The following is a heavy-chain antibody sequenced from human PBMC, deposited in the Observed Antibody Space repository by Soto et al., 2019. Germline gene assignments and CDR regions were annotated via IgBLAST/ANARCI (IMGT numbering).Heavy chain of an antibody. V-gene: IGHV3-23*01. CDR1: GFTFSSSA. CDR2: VSGSGGTT. D-gene: IGHD5-18*01. CDR3: ARCTVDTIVTSAWCHYLDP. Sequence: EVQLLDSGGGLVQPGGSLRLSCAASGFTFSSSAMSWVRQAPGKGLEWVSAVSGSGGTTYYADSVRGRFTISRDNSKNTLYLQMNSLRAEDTAIYFCARCTVDTIVTSAWCHYLDPWGQGTLVTVSS. J-gene: IGHJ5*02.